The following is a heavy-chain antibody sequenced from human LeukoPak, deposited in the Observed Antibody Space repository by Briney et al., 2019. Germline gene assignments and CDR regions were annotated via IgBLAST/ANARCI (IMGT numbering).Heavy chain of an antibody. CDR1: GYTFTGYY. V-gene: IGHV1-2*02. Sequence: GASVKVSCKASGYTFTGYYMHWVRQAPGQGLEWMGWINPNSGGTNYAQKFQGRVTMTRDTSIRTAYMELSRLRSGDTAVYYCARDKGSSWTNFDYWGQGTLVTVSS. CDR2: INPNSGGT. CDR3: ARDKGSSWTNFDY. J-gene: IGHJ4*02. D-gene: IGHD6-13*01.